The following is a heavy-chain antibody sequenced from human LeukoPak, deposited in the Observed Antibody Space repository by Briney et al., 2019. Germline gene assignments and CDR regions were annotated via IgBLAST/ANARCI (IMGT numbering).Heavy chain of an antibody. CDR3: ARGLTLRAPIEV. CDR1: GGSFSGYY. Sequence: SETLSLTCAVYGGSFSGYYWSWIRQPPGKGLEWIGEINHSGSTNYNPSLKSRVTISVGTSKNQFSLKLSSVTAADTAVYYCARGLTLRAPIEVWGQGTTVTVSS. CDR2: INHSGST. J-gene: IGHJ6*02. V-gene: IGHV4-34*01.